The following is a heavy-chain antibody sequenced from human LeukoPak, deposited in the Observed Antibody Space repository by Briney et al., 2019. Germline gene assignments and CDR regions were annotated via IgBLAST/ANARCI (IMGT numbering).Heavy chain of an antibody. Sequence: GGSLRLSCAAAGFIFSSYTMHWVRQAPGKGLEGVADISYDVNNKYYADSVKGRFTISRDNAKNSLYLQMNSLRAEDTAVYYCARDGGRLVIANDAFDIWGQGTMVTVSS. V-gene: IGHV3-30*04. CDR3: ARDGGRLVIANDAFDI. J-gene: IGHJ3*02. CDR2: ISYDVNNK. CDR1: GFIFSSYT. D-gene: IGHD3-9*01.